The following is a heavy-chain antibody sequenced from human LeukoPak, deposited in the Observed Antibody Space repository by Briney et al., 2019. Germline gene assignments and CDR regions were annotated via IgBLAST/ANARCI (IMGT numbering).Heavy chain of an antibody. J-gene: IGHJ3*02. V-gene: IGHV4-59*11. CDR2: IYYSGST. Sequence: SETLSLTCTVSGGSISSHCWSWIRQPPGKGLEWIGYIYYSGSTNYNPSLKSRVTISVDTSKNQFSLKLSSVTAADTAVYYCARDKPEALDAFDIWGQGTMVTVSS. CDR3: ARDKPEALDAFDI. CDR1: GGSISSHC. D-gene: IGHD1-14*01.